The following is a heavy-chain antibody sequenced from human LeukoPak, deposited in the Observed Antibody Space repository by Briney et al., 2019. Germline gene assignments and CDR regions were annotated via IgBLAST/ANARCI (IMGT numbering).Heavy chain of an antibody. CDR1: GFSFSTYG. CDR2: ISGSGGST. Sequence: GGSLRLSCTASGFSFSTYGMSWVRQAPGKGLEWVSAISGSGGSTYYADSVKGRFTISRDNSKNTLYLQMNSLRAEDTAVYYCAKDHVAGATVDYWGQGTLVTVSS. CDR3: AKDHVAGATVDY. J-gene: IGHJ4*02. D-gene: IGHD6-19*01. V-gene: IGHV3-23*01.